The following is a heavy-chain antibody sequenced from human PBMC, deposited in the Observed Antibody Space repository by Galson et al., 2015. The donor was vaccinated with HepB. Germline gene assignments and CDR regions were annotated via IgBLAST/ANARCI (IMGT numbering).Heavy chain of an antibody. CDR3: AVKYCSGGSCYFDY. J-gene: IGHJ4*02. V-gene: IGHV3-21*01. CDR1: GFTFSSYS. D-gene: IGHD2-15*01. Sequence: SLRLSCAASGFTFSSYSMNWVRQAPGKGLEWVSSISSSSSYIYYADSVKGRFTISRDNAKNSLYLQMNSLRAEDTAVYYCAVKYCSGGSCYFDYWGQGTLVTVSS. CDR2: ISSSSSYI.